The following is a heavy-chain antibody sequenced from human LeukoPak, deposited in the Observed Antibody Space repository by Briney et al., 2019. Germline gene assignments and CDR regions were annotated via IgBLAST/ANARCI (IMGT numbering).Heavy chain of an antibody. CDR3: ARDHSNWNYAPDF. J-gene: IGHJ4*02. V-gene: IGHV1-18*01. Sequence: ASVKVSCKASGYTFTRYGISWVRQAPGQGLQWLGWISASNGNTNYAQKFRDGVTMSTDTSTGTAYLDVRSLTSDDTAVYYCARDHSNWNYAPDFWGQGTLVIVSS. CDR2: ISASNGNT. D-gene: IGHD1-7*01. CDR1: GYTFTRYG.